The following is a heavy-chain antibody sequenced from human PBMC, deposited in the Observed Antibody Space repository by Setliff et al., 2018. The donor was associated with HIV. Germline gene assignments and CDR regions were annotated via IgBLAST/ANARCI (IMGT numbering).Heavy chain of an antibody. CDR1: EYTFVDYY. D-gene: IGHD3-16*02. Sequence: ASVKVSCKASEYTFVDYYMDWVQQAPGKGLEWMGRVDPDDGETIYAEKFQDRLTITADASTDTTYMELSSLRSEDTAVYYCVIVPLYENVYDNIWGSYRPLDYWGQGTLVTVSS. V-gene: IGHV1-69-2*01. CDR2: VDPDDGET. J-gene: IGHJ4*02. CDR3: VIVPLYENVYDNIWGSYRPLDY.